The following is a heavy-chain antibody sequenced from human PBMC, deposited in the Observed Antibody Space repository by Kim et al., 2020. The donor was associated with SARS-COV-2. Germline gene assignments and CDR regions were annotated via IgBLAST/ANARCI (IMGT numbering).Heavy chain of an antibody. Sequence: GGSLRLSCAASGFTFDDYAMHWVRQAPGKGLEWVSGISWNSGSIGYADSVKGRFTISRDNAKNSLYLQMNSLRAEDTALYYCAKDVSLVRGVTHDAFDIWGQGTMVTVSS. D-gene: IGHD3-10*01. J-gene: IGHJ3*02. CDR1: GFTFDDYA. CDR2: ISWNSGSI. CDR3: AKDVSLVRGVTHDAFDI. V-gene: IGHV3-9*01.